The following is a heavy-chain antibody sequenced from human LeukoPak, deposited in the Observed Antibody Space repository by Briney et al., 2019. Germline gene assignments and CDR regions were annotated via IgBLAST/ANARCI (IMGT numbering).Heavy chain of an antibody. CDR1: GFTFSSYW. V-gene: IGHV3-74*01. J-gene: IGHJ4*02. CDR3: ATLGGGSPKYYFDY. D-gene: IGHD3-16*01. CDR2: INSDGSST. Sequence: GGSLRLSCAASGFTFSSYWMHWVRQAPGKGLVWVSRINSDGSSTSYADSVKGRFTISRDNAKNTLYLQMNSLRAEDTAVYYCATLGGGSPKYYFDYWGREPWSPSPQ.